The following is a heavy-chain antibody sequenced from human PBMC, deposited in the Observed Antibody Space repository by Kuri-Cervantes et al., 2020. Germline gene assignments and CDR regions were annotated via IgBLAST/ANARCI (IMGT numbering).Heavy chain of an antibody. V-gene: IGHV3-11*04. CDR1: GFTFSDYY. D-gene: IGHD2-2*01. J-gene: IGHJ6*03. Sequence: GGSLRLSCAASGFTFSDYYMTWIRQAPGKGLEWVSYISDSGSTIYYADSVKGRFTISRDNAKNSLYLQMNSLRAEDTAVYYCARRALSSFYYYYMDVWGKGTTVTVSS. CDR2: ISDSGSTI. CDR3: ARRALSSFYYYYMDV.